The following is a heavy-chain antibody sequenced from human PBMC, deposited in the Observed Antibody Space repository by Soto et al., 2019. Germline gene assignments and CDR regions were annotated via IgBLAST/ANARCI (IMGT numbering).Heavy chain of an antibody. CDR2: IYYSGST. D-gene: IGHD2-21*02. CDR1: GGYIGGSSDY. V-gene: IGHV4-39*01. CDR3: ARRAYCGGDCYSIPFFDY. Sequence: PSETLSLTCSVSGGYIGGSSDYWGWIRQPPGKGLEWIGSIYYSGSTYYNPSLKSRVTISVDTSKNQFSLKLSSVTAADTAVYYCARRAYCGGDCYSIPFFDYWGQGTLVTVSS. J-gene: IGHJ4*02.